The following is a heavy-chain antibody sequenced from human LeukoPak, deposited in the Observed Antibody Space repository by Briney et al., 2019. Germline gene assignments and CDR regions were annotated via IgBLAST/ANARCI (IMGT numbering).Heavy chain of an antibody. V-gene: IGHV3-30*02. CDR3: VGASSWFWQYYFDY. J-gene: IGHJ4*02. D-gene: IGHD6-13*01. CDR2: IRYDGSNK. Sequence: GGSLRLSCAASGFTFSSYGMHWVRQAPGKGLEWVAFIRYDGSNKYYADSVKGRFTISRDTSINMVYLQMNSLRGDDTAVYYCVGASSWFWQYYFDYWGQGTLVAVSS. CDR1: GFTFSSYG.